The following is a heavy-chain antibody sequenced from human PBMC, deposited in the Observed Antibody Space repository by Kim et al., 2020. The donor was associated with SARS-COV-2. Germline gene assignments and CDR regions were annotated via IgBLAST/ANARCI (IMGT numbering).Heavy chain of an antibody. V-gene: IGHV1-46*01. CDR1: GYTFTSYY. Sequence: ASVKVSCKESGYTFTSYYMHWVRPAPGQGLEWMGIINPSGGSTSYAQKFQGRVTMTRDTSTSTVYMELSSLRSEDTAVYYCARDPIGQLTDYYFDYWGQGTLVTVSS. D-gene: IGHD5-18*01. J-gene: IGHJ4*02. CDR3: ARDPIGQLTDYYFDY. CDR2: INPSGGST.